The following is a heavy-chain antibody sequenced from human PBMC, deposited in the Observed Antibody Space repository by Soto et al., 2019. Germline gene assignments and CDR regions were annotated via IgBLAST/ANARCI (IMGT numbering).Heavy chain of an antibody. CDR2: ISGSGGST. CDR3: AKDRGIAARGYYYYGMDV. J-gene: IGHJ6*02. CDR1: GFTFSSYA. Sequence: GGSLRLSCAASGFTFSSYAMSWVRQAPGKGLEWVSAISGSGGSTYYADSVKGRFTISRDNSKNTLYLQMNSLRAEDTSVYYCAKDRGIAARGYYYYGMDVWGQGTTVTVSS. V-gene: IGHV3-23*01. D-gene: IGHD6-6*01.